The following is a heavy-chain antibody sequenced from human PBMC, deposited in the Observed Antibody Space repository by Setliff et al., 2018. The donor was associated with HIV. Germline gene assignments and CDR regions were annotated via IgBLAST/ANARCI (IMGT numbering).Heavy chain of an antibody. V-gene: IGHV1-69*05. CDR3: ARDRGGSYADACDV. Sequence: ASVMVSCKSSGGTFSSNAISWVRQAPGHGLEWIGGIIPILGTTHYSQKFQDRVTITRDDSTRTAYLEVNNLGSEDTAIYYCARDRGGSYADACDVWGQGTMVTVSS. CDR1: GGTFSSNA. J-gene: IGHJ3*01. D-gene: IGHD1-26*01. CDR2: IIPILGTT.